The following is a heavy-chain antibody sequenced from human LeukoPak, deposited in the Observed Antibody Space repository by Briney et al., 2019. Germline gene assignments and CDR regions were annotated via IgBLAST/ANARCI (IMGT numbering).Heavy chain of an antibody. CDR2: INSDGSST. D-gene: IGHD4-23*01. J-gene: IGHJ4*02. V-gene: IGHV3-74*01. Sequence: GGSLRLSCAASGFTFSSYWMHWVRQAPGKGPVCVSHINSDGSSTTYADSVKGRFTISRDNSKNTLYLQMNSLRAEDTAVYYCAKDPRLAGPGNPYFDYWGQGTLVTVSS. CDR1: GFTFSSYW. CDR3: AKDPRLAGPGNPYFDY.